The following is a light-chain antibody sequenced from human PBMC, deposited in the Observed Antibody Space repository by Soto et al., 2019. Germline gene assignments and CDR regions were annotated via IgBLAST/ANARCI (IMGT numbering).Light chain of an antibody. CDR3: QQYNKWPPLT. V-gene: IGKV3-15*01. CDR1: QSVSRN. Sequence: RQSPGTLAFXXGXXXXXXXNFSQSVSRNLAWYQQKPGQAPRLLIYGASSRATGIPVRFSGSGSGTEFTLTISSLQSEDFAVYYCQQYNKWPPLTFGGGTKVDI. J-gene: IGKJ4*01. CDR2: GAS.